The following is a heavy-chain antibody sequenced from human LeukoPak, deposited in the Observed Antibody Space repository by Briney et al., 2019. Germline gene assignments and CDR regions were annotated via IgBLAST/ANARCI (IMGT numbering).Heavy chain of an antibody. Sequence: PGGPLRLSCAASGFTFSSYGMHWVRQAPGKGLEWVAVIWYDGSNKYYADSVKGRFTISRDNSKNTLYLQMNSLRAEDTAVYYCARGQSIVVVVAAPFDYWGQGTLVTVSS. J-gene: IGHJ4*02. CDR1: GFTFSSYG. CDR3: ARGQSIVVVVAAPFDY. V-gene: IGHV3-33*01. CDR2: IWYDGSNK. D-gene: IGHD2-15*01.